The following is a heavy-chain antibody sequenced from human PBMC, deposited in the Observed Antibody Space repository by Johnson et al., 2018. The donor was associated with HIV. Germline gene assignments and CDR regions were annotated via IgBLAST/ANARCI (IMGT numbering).Heavy chain of an antibody. CDR2: ISYDGSNK. CDR1: GFTFSSYA. Sequence: QVQLVESGGGLVKPGGSLRLSCAASGFTFSSYAMHWVRQAPGKGLEWVAVISYDGSNKYYADSVKGRFTISRDNSKNTLYLQMNSLRAEDTAVYYCARRKIAAAGRDAFDIWGQGTMVTVSS. J-gene: IGHJ3*02. CDR3: ARRKIAAAGRDAFDI. D-gene: IGHD6-13*01. V-gene: IGHV3-30*04.